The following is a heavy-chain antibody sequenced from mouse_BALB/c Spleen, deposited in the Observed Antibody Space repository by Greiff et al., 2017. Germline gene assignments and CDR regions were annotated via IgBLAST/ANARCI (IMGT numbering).Heavy chain of an antibody. J-gene: IGHJ4*01. Sequence: EVKLVESGAELVKPGASVKLSCTASGFNIKDTYMHWVKQRPEQGLEWIGRIDPANGNTKYDPKFQGKATITADTSSNTAYLQLSSLTSEDTAVYYCARDGNYGDYYAMDYWGQGTSVTVSS. CDR1: GFNIKDTY. CDR2: IDPANGNT. D-gene: IGHD2-1*01. V-gene: IGHV14-3*02. CDR3: ARDGNYGDYYAMDY.